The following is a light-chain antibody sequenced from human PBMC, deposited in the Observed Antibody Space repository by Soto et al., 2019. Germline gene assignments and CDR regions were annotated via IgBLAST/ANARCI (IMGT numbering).Light chain of an antibody. J-gene: IGLJ2*01. V-gene: IGLV2-11*01. CDR1: GSDVGAYKY. CDR3: CAYAGSYTLV. Sequence: SALTQPRSVSWSPGQSVTISCTGTGSDVGAYKYVSWYQQNPGKAPKLMIYDVSERPSGVPDRFSGSKSGNMASLTISGLQAEDEADYYCCAYAGSYTLVFGGGTKVTVL. CDR2: DVS.